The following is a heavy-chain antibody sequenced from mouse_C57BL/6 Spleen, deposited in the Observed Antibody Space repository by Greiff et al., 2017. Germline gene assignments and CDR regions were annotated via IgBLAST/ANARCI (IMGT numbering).Heavy chain of an antibody. CDR2: IYPGRGNP. CDR3: AIEYYKGSSYGAMDY. J-gene: IGHJ4*01. CDR1: GYTFTDYY. D-gene: IGHD1-1*01. Sequence: QVQLQQSGAELVRPGASVKLSCKASGYTFTDYYINWVKQRPGQGLEWIAMIYPGRGNPYYNEKFKGKATLTADKSSITSSLPLSSLTSEDSAVDFGAIEYYKGSSYGAMDYWGQGTLVTVS. V-gene: IGHV1-76*01.